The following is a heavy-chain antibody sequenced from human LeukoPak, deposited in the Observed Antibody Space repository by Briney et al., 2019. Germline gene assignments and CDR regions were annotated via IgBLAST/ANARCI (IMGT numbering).Heavy chain of an antibody. CDR2: MNPNSGNT. CDR1: GYTFTNYD. J-gene: IGHJ6*03. V-gene: IGHV1-8*01. Sequence: ASVTVSFTASGYTFTNYDINWVRQATGQGLEWMGWMNPNSGNTGYAQKFQGRVTMTRDTSISTAYMELSSLRSEDTAVYYCARGPPYDFWSARGYSYYYMDVWGKGTTVTVSS. CDR3: ARGPPYDFWSARGYSYYYMDV. D-gene: IGHD3-3*01.